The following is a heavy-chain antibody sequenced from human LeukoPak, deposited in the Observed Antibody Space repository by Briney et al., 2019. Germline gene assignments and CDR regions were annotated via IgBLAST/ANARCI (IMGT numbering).Heavy chain of an antibody. CDR3: AREESIGSYQFLHDY. CDR2: ISPYNGNT. V-gene: IGHV1-18*01. D-gene: IGHD1-26*01. J-gene: IGHJ4*02. Sequence: ASVKVSCKASGYTLTSYGISWVRQAPGQGLEWMAWISPYNGNTKYAQKFQGRVTMTTDTSTSTAYMELRSLTSDDTAVYYCAREESIGSYQFLHDYWGQGTLVTVSS. CDR1: GYTLTSYG.